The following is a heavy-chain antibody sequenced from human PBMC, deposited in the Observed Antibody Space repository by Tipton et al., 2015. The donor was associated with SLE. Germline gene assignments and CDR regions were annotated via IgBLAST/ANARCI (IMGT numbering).Heavy chain of an antibody. CDR2: IYTSGST. CDR3: ASYDSLGY. Sequence: LRLSCTVSGGSISSYYWSWIRQPPGKGLEWIGRIYTSGSTNYNPSLKSRVTISVDTSKNQFSLKLSSVTAADTAVYYCASYDSLGYWGQGTLVTVSS. V-gene: IGHV4-4*08. CDR1: GGSISSYY. J-gene: IGHJ4*02. D-gene: IGHD3-3*01.